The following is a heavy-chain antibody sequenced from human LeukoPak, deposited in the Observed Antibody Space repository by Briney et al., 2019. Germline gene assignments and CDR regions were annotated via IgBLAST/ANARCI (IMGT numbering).Heavy chain of an antibody. Sequence: KSSETLSLTCTVSGGSISSGSYYWSWIRQPAGKGLEWIGRIYTSGSTNYNPSLKSRVTISLDTSKNQFSLKLSSVTAADTAVYYCVRYESYWSSSLYYYYYMDVWX. CDR2: IYTSGST. V-gene: IGHV4-61*02. CDR1: GGSISSGSYY. D-gene: IGHD1-26*01. CDR3: VRYESYWSSSLYYYYYMDV. J-gene: IGHJ6*03.